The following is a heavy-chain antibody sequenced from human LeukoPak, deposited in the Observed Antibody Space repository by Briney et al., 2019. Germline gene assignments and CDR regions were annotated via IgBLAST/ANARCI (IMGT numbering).Heavy chain of an antibody. Sequence: GGSLRLSCAASGFTFSNYWMHWVRQVPGKGLVWVSRINGDGRSTAYADSVKGRFTISRDNAKNSLYLQMNSLRAEDTAVYYCAREGPYDYVWGSLDYWGQGTLVTVSS. V-gene: IGHV3-74*01. D-gene: IGHD3-16*01. J-gene: IGHJ4*02. CDR2: INGDGRST. CDR3: AREGPYDYVWGSLDY. CDR1: GFTFSNYW.